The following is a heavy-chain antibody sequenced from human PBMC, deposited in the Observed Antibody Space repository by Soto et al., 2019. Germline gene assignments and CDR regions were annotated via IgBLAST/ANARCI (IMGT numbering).Heavy chain of an antibody. Sequence: EVQLVESGGGLVQSGGPLRLSYDASGFSFITDWMNWVRQAPGKWLERLASIKEDGSEKQYVDAVKGRFTFSRDNGKNSVYLQMNSLSEEDTAVYYGVRSTSGCFDLWGQGTLVIVSS. V-gene: IGHV3-7*04. D-gene: IGHD2-15*01. CDR3: VRSTSGCFDL. CDR1: GFSFITDW. CDR2: IKEDGSEK. J-gene: IGHJ4*02.